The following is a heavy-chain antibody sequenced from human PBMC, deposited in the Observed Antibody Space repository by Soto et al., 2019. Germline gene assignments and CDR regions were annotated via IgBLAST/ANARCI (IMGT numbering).Heavy chain of an antibody. J-gene: IGHJ4*02. CDR1: GYTFTSYG. V-gene: IGHV1-18*01. CDR2: ISAYNGNT. CDR3: ARSGCRGGSCYTYYLDY. D-gene: IGHD2-15*01. Sequence: QVQLVQSGAEVKKPGASVKVSCKASGYTFTSYGISWVRQAPGQGLEWMGWISAYNGNTNYAQKLQGRVTMTTDTSTSTAYMKLRSLRSNDTAVYYGARSGCRGGSCYTYYLDYWGQGTLVTVSS.